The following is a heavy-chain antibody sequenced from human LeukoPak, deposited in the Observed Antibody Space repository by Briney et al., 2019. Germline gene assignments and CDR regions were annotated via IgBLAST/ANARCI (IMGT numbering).Heavy chain of an antibody. J-gene: IGHJ4*02. CDR2: INHSGST. D-gene: IGHD6-19*01. CDR3: ARGPNSFSSGWYGGIPFGY. Sequence: SETLSLTCAVYGGSFSGYYWSWIRQPPGKGLEWIGEINHSGSTNYNPSLKSRVTISVDTSKNQFSLKLSSVTAADTAVYYCARGPNSFSSGWYGGIPFGYWGQGTLVTVSS. V-gene: IGHV4-34*01. CDR1: GGSFSGYY.